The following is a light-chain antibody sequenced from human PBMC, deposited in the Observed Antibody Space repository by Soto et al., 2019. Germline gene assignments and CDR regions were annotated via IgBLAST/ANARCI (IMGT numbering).Light chain of an antibody. V-gene: IGLV2-8*01. CDR3: SSFAGDNTLV. Sequence: QSVLTQPPSASGSPGQSVTISCAGTGSDIAVYDFVSWYQQHPDKAPKLIIYEVYKRPSGVPDRFSASKSGNTASLTVSGLQDEDEADYYCSSFAGDNTLVFGGGTKLTVL. CDR2: EVY. J-gene: IGLJ2*01. CDR1: GSDIAVYDF.